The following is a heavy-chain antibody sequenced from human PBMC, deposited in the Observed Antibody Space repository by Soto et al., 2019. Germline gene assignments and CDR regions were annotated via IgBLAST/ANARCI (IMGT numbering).Heavy chain of an antibody. J-gene: IGHJ4*02. CDR2: ISGSGGST. Sequence: GGSLRLSCAASGFTFSSYAMSWVRQAPGKGLEWVSAISGSGGSTYYADSVKGRFTISRDNSKNTLYLQMNSLRAEDTAVYYCAKGGDYIWGSYRQNFDYWGQGTLVTVSS. CDR3: AKGGDYIWGSYRQNFDY. D-gene: IGHD3-16*02. V-gene: IGHV3-23*01. CDR1: GFTFSSYA.